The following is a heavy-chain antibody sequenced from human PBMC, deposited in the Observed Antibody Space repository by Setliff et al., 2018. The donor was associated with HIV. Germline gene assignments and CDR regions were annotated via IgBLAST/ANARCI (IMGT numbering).Heavy chain of an antibody. V-gene: IGHV4-39*01. CDR2: IYYTGST. Sequence: PSETLSLTCTVSGGSISSVSYYWGWIRQPPGKGLEWVGNIYYTGSTYYTPSLRSRVTISVDTSKNQFSLKLSSVTAADTAVYYCARYAYLHGYNWFDPWGHGTLVTVSS. CDR3: ARYAYLHGYNWFDP. J-gene: IGHJ5*02. CDR1: GGSISSVSYY.